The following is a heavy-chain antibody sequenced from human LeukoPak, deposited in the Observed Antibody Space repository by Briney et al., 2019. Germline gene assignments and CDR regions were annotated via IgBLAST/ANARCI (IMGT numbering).Heavy chain of an antibody. CDR3: AKGRGSPGSDYFDY. CDR2: ISGSASST. Sequence: GGSLRLSCAASGFAFSSYAMTWVRQAPGKGLEWVSTISGSASSTYYADSVKGRFTISRDNSKNTLYLQMNSLRAEDTAVYYCAKGRGSPGSDYFDYWGQGTLVTVSS. D-gene: IGHD2-15*01. J-gene: IGHJ4*02. CDR1: GFAFSSYA. V-gene: IGHV3-23*01.